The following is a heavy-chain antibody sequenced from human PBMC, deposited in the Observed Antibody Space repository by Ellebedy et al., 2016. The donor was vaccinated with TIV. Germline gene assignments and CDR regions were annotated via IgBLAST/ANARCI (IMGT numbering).Heavy chain of an antibody. CDR2: VKPDGSGE. CDR3: VRDINWSSDY. D-gene: IGHD1-1*01. Sequence: PGGSLRLSCAASRCRISDSWMSWVRQAPGKGLEWVASVKPDGSGEFYLDSVKGRFTISRDNAKNSLYLQMNSLRVDDTALYFCVRDINWSSDYWGQGTMVTVSS. J-gene: IGHJ4*02. CDR1: RCRISDSW. V-gene: IGHV3-7*01.